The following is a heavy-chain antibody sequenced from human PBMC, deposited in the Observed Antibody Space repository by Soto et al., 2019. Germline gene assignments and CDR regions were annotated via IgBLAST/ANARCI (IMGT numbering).Heavy chain of an antibody. CDR3: ARGFGGVVTYDSSGSQYYFDY. D-gene: IGHD3-22*01. CDR2: ISAYNGNT. J-gene: IGHJ4*02. Sequence: ASVKVSCKASGYTFTSYGISWVRQAPGQGLEWMGWISAYNGNTNYAQKLQGRVTMTTDTSTSTAYMELRSLRSDDTAVYYCARGFGGVVTYDSSGSQYYFDYWGQGSLVTGSS. V-gene: IGHV1-18*01. CDR1: GYTFTSYG.